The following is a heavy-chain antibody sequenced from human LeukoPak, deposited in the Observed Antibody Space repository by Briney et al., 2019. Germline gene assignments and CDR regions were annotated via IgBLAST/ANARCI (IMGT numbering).Heavy chain of an antibody. J-gene: IGHJ4*02. D-gene: IGHD2-2*01. V-gene: IGHV3-23*01. Sequence: GASLRLSCAASGFTFSSYAMSWVRQAPGKGLEWVSAISGSGGSTYYADSVKGRFTISRDNSKNTLYLQMNSLRAEDTAVYYCAKDGGEVPAAIPYYFDYWGQGTLVTVSP. CDR2: ISGSGGST. CDR1: GFTFSSYA. CDR3: AKDGGEVPAAIPYYFDY.